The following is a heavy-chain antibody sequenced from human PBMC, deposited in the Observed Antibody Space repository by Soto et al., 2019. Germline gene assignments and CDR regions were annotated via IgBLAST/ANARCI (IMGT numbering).Heavy chain of an antibody. J-gene: IGHJ6*03. CDR2: ISGSGGST. D-gene: IGHD5-12*01. V-gene: IGHV3-23*01. CDR3: ARDAPSGYDYYYYYMDV. Sequence: GGSLRLSCAASGFTFSSYAMSWVRQAPGKGLEWVSAISGSGGSTYYADSVKGRFTISRDNSKNTLYLQMNSLRAEDTAVYYCARDAPSGYDYYYYYMDVWGKGTTVTVSS. CDR1: GFTFSSYA.